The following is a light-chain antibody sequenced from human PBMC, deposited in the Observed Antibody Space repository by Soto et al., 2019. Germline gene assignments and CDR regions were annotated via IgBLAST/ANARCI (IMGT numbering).Light chain of an antibody. J-gene: IGKJ3*01. CDR1: QGISSY. Sequence: AIRMTQSPSSLSASTGDRVTITCRASQGISSYLAWYQQKPGKAPKLLIYAASTLQSGAPSRFSGSVSGTDFTLTISCLQSEDFATYYCQQYYSYPFTFGPGTKVDIK. V-gene: IGKV1-8*01. CDR3: QQYYSYPFT. CDR2: AAS.